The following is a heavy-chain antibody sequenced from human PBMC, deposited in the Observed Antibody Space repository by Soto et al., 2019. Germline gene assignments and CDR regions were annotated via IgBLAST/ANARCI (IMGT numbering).Heavy chain of an antibody. CDR2: INHSGST. CDR1: GWSFSVYY. Sequence: SEPLSLTCAVYGWSFSVYYWSWIRQPPGKWLEWIGEINHSGSTNYNPSLKSRVTISVDTSKNQFSLKLSSVTAADTSVYYCARALILTGYYIHDAFDIWGQGTMVTVS. V-gene: IGHV4-34*01. D-gene: IGHD3-9*01. CDR3: ARALILTGYYIHDAFDI. J-gene: IGHJ3*02.